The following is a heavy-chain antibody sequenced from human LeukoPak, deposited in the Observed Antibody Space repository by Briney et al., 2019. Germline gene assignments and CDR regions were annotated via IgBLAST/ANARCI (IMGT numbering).Heavy chain of an antibody. CDR2: ISGSGGST. J-gene: IGHJ4*02. CDR1: GFTFSSYG. V-gene: IGHV3-23*01. D-gene: IGHD5-18*01. CDR3: AKDLGEYSYGYPDY. Sequence: GGSLRLSCAASGFTFSSYGMSWVCQAPGKGLEWVSAISGSGGSTYYADSVKGRFTISRDNSKNTLYLQMNSLRAEDTAVYYCAKDLGEYSYGYPDYWGQGTLVTVSS.